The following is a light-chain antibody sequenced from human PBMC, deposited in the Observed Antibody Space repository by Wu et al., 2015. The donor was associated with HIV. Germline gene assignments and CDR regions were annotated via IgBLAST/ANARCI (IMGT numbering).Light chain of an antibody. CDR2: GAS. CDR1: HSVSSS. Sequence: EVVMTQSPVTLSVSPGERATLSCRASHSVSSSSAWYRQKPGQAPRLLMYGASTRAAGIPARFSGSGSGTEFTLTISSMQSEDLAVYYCQQYNDWPRTFGQGTKVEIK. V-gene: IGKV3-15*01. CDR3: QQYNDWPRT. J-gene: IGKJ1*01.